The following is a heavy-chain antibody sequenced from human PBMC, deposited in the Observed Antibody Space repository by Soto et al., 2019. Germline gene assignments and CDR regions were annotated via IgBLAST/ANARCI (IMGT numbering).Heavy chain of an antibody. CDR2: ILYSGTT. V-gene: IGHV4-39*01. J-gene: IGHJ4*02. Sequence: QLQLQESGPGLVKSSETLSLTCTVSGGSISKSNYFWGWIRQAPGKGLEWIASILYSGTTSYNSSLKSRVAISVDTSKNQFSLELNSVTAADTAVYYCARLGWVNGDSDYWGQGTLVTVSS. D-gene: IGHD2-21*01. CDR1: GGSISKSNYF. CDR3: ARLGWVNGDSDY.